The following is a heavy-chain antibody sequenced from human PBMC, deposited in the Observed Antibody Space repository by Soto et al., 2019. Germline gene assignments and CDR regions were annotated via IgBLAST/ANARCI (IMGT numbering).Heavy chain of an antibody. CDR1: GGSLSSDNYY. V-gene: IGHV4-30-4*01. D-gene: IGHD5-18*01. J-gene: IGHJ6*02. CDR2: VYSSGST. Sequence: QVQLQESGPGLVKPSQTLSLTCTVSGGSLSSDNYYWTWIRQPPGKGLEWIGYVYSSGSTYYNPSLKSRVTRSVDTSQNQFSLKLTSVTAADTAVYYCARDNRAYTYGLSYEYYGMDVWGQGTTVTVSS. CDR3: ARDNRAYTYGLSYEYYGMDV.